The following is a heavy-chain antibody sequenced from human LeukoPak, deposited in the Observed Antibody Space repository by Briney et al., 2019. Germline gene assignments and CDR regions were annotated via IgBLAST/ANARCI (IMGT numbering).Heavy chain of an antibody. V-gene: IGHV3-23*01. CDR1: GFTFSSYA. CDR3: AKDLAAATGNSYYFDY. J-gene: IGHJ4*02. Sequence: GGSLRLSCAASGFTFSSYAMSWVRQAPGKGLEWVSAISGSGGSTYYADSVKGRFTISRDNSKNTLYLQMNSLRAEDTAVYYCAKDLAAATGNSYYFDYWGQGTLVTVSS. D-gene: IGHD6-13*01. CDR2: ISGSGGST.